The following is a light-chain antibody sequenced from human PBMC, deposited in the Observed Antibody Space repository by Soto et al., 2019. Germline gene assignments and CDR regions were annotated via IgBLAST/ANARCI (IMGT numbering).Light chain of an antibody. CDR1: SSDVGAYNY. CDR3: CSYAGSYSVV. Sequence: QSALTQPRSVSGSPGESVTISCTGTSSDVGAYNYVSWYQQHPDKAPKLMIYDVSQRPSWVPDRFSGSKSGNTASLTISGLQAEDEADYYCCSYAGSYSVVFGGGTKLTVL. J-gene: IGLJ2*01. CDR2: DVS. V-gene: IGLV2-11*01.